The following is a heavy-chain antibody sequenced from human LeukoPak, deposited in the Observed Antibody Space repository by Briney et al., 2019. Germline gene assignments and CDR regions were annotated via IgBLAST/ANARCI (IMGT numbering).Heavy chain of an antibody. V-gene: IGHV1-18*01. Sequence: ASVKVSCKASGYTFTSYGISWVRQAPGQGLEWMGWISAYNGNTNYAQNLQGRVTMPTDTSTSTAYMELRSLRSDDTAVYYCARSPLIGGSSPIGYWGQGTLVTVSS. D-gene: IGHD1-26*01. CDR2: ISAYNGNT. CDR3: ARSPLIGGSSPIGY. J-gene: IGHJ4*02. CDR1: GYTFTSYG.